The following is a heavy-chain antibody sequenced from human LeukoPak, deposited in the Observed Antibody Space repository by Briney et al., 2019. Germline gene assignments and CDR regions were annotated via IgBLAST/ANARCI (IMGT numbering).Heavy chain of an antibody. CDR3: ARLGPATARSFDY. CDR1: GYIFTSNW. CDR2: IYHGDSAT. D-gene: IGHD2-2*01. Sequence: PGESLKISCKGFGYIFTSNWIGWVRQMPGKGLEWMGIIYHGDSATRYSLSFQGPVAISADKPISTAYLQWSSLKASDTAMYYCARLGPATARSFDYWGQGTLVTVSS. J-gene: IGHJ4*02. V-gene: IGHV5-51*01.